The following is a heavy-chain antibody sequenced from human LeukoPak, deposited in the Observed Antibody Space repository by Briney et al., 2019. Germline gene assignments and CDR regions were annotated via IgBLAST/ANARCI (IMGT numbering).Heavy chain of an antibody. CDR1: GYTFRNAW. CDR2: IKSKPDDVTT. V-gene: IGHV3-15*01. CDR3: TAYYYVSGTNVPHRFDY. Sequence: GGSLRLSCAAPGYTFRNAWMSWVRQAPGEGVEWVGRIKSKPDDVTTEYAASFKARFTISIDDSKNTLYLEMNSLKTEDTAVYYCTAYYYVSGTNVPHRFDYWGQGTLVTVSS. D-gene: IGHD3-10*01. J-gene: IGHJ4*02.